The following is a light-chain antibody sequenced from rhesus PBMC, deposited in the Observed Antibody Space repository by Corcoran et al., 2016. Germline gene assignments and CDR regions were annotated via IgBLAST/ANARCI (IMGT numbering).Light chain of an antibody. CDR1: HAISPW. CDR2: KAA. V-gene: IGKV1-21*01. J-gene: IGKJ1*01. Sequence: DIQMTQSPSSLSASVGDRVTITCRASHAISPWLAWYQQKPGKAPNLLIYKAASLPAGVPPRFSGIGSGTDCTIPITSLPPEVFATYVCQQCHSSPWSFGQGTKVEI. CDR3: QQCHSSPWS.